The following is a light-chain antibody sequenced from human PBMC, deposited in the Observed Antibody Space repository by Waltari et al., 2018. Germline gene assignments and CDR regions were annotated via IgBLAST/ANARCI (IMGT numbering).Light chain of an antibody. V-gene: IGLV3-1*01. CDR3: QAWDTKV. CDR2: QPS. Sequence: WYQQQPGQRPGLVSYQPSKLPSRIPERFSGSNSWNTATLTISGTQAMDEADYDCQAWDTKVCGGGTKLTVL. J-gene: IGLJ2*01.